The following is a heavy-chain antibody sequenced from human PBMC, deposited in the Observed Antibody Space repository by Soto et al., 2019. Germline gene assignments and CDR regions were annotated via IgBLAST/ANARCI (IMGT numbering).Heavy chain of an antibody. J-gene: IGHJ6*02. CDR2: FDPEDGET. CDR3: ATGLMYSSSPYYYYGMDV. CDR1: GYTLTELS. Sequence: ASVKVSCKVSGYTLTELSMHWVRQAPGKGLEWMGGFDPEDGETIYAQKFQGRVTMTEDTSTDTAYMELSSLRSEDTAVYYCATGLMYSSSPYYYYGMDVWGQGTTVTVSS. V-gene: IGHV1-24*01. D-gene: IGHD6-13*01.